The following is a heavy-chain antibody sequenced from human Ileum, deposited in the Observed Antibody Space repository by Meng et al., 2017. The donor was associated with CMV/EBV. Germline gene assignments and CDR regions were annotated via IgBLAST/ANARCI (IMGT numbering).Heavy chain of an antibody. Sequence: SETLSLTCAISGDSVSSNSATWNWIRQSPSRGLEWLGRTYYRSKWYNNSTVSVKNRITINPDTSQNQFSLQLNSVTPEDTAVYYCARGTTYCDTARCSEYFPQWGQGNLVNVSS. CDR2: TYYRSKWYN. V-gene: IGHV6-1*01. D-gene: IGHD2-21*01. J-gene: IGHJ1*01. CDR3: ARGTTYCDTARCSEYFPQ. CDR1: GDSVSSNSAT.